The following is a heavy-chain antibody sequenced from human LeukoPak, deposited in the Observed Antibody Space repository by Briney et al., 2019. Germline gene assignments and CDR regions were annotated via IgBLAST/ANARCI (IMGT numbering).Heavy chain of an antibody. Sequence: GGSLRLSCTAFGFAFDEHGMSWVRQVPGKGLEWVAGINWSGGSTGYADPLRGRFTISRDNAKNSLYLQMDSLRAEDTALYYCARAPVTSPFYFDYWGQGTLVTVSS. J-gene: IGHJ4*02. D-gene: IGHD2-2*01. CDR3: ARAPVTSPFYFDY. CDR1: GFAFDEHG. V-gene: IGHV3-20*04. CDR2: INWSGGST.